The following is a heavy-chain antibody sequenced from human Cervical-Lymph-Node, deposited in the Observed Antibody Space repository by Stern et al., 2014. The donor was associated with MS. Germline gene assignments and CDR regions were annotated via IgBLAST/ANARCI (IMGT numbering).Heavy chain of an antibody. J-gene: IGHJ3*02. Sequence: QVQLVQSGGGVVQPGRSLRLSCEASGFTFSNYAIHWVRQAPGKGLQWVAVTSYDGSKKYYADSVEGRFTISRDNSQNTLFLQMNSLRTEDTAVYYCARDYYYDNSPGALDIWGQGTMVTVSS. D-gene: IGHD3-22*01. CDR2: TSYDGSKK. CDR3: ARDYYYDNSPGALDI. CDR1: GFTFSNYA. V-gene: IGHV3-30-3*01.